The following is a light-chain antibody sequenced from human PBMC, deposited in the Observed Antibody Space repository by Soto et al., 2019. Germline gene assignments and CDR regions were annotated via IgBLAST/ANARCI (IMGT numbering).Light chain of an antibody. J-gene: IGKJ1*01. Sequence: EIVMTQSPVTLSVSPGERATLSCRASQSVRSNLAWYQQKPGQAPSLLIYGAFTRATGIPTRFSGTGSGTEFTLTISSLQSEDFALYYCQQCTNWPWTFGQGTKVEIK. CDR3: QQCTNWPWT. CDR1: QSVRSN. V-gene: IGKV3-15*01. CDR2: GAF.